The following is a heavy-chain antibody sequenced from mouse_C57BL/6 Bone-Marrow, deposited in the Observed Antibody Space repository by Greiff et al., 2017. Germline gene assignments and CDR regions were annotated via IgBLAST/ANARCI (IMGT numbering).Heavy chain of an antibody. Sequence: EVKLVESGGDLVKPGGSLKLSCAASGFTFSSYGMSWVRQTPDKRLEWVATISSGGSYTYYPDSVKGRFTISRDNAKNTLYLQMSSLKSEDTAMYYCARRGHFITTVVDYFDYWGQGTTLTVAS. V-gene: IGHV5-6*02. CDR1: GFTFSSYG. D-gene: IGHD1-1*01. CDR3: ARRGHFITTVVDYFDY. J-gene: IGHJ2*01. CDR2: ISSGGSYT.